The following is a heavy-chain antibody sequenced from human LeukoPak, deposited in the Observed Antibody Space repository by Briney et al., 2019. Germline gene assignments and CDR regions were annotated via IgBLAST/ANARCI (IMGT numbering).Heavy chain of an antibody. V-gene: IGHV4-59*01. CDR3: ARGFEDTTGYYYFDY. Sequence: PSETLSLTCTVSNASFSNYYWSWIRQPPGKGPEWIGHIYGSGSTNYKPSLTSRVTISLDTSKTQFPLKLNSVTAADTAVYYCARGFEDTTGYYYFDYWGQGALVTVSS. J-gene: IGHJ4*02. D-gene: IGHD3-22*01. CDR1: NASFSNYY. CDR2: IYGSGST.